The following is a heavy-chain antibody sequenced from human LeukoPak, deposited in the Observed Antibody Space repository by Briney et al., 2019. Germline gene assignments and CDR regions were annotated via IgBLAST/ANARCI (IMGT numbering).Heavy chain of an antibody. CDR2: ISSSGSAI. D-gene: IGHD6-19*01. V-gene: IGHV3-48*03. CDR3: AEGWFDY. CDR1: GFTLSSSE. Sequence: TGGSLTLSCAVSGFTLSSSEMNWARQAPGKGLEWVSYISSSGSAIYYADSVKGRFTISGDNAKNSLFLEMSSLRAEDTGVYYCAEGWFDYWGQGTQVTVSS. J-gene: IGHJ4*02.